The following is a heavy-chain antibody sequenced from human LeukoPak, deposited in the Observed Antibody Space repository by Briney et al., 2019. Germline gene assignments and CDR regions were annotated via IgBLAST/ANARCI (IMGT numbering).Heavy chain of an antibody. V-gene: IGHV1-24*01. J-gene: IGHJ5*02. CDR1: GYTLTELS. CDR3: ATAPGPPKYCSSTSCYTVKFDP. Sequence: ASVKVSCKVSGYTLTELSMHWVRQAPGKGLEWMGGFDPEDGETIYAQKFQGRVTMTEDTSTDTAYMELSSLRSEDTAVYYCATAPGPPKYCSSTSCYTVKFDPWGQGTLVTVSS. D-gene: IGHD2-2*02. CDR2: FDPEDGET.